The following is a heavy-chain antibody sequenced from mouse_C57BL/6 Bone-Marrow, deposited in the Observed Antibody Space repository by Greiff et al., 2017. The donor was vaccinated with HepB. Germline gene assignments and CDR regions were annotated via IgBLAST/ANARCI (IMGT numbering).Heavy chain of an antibody. V-gene: IGHV1-81*01. J-gene: IGHJ3*01. Sequence: VQLQQSGAELARPGASVKQSCKASGYTFTSYGISWVKQRTGQGLEWIGEIYPRSGNTYYNEKFKGKATLTADKSSSTAYMELRSLTSEDSAVYFCARRYYGSTGFAYWGQGTLVTVSA. D-gene: IGHD1-1*01. CDR3: ARRYYGSTGFAY. CDR2: IYPRSGNT. CDR1: GYTFTSYG.